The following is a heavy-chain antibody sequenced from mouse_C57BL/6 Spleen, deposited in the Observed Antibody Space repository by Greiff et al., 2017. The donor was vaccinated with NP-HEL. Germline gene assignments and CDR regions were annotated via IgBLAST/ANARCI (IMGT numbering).Heavy chain of an antibody. Sequence: VQLQQSGAELARPGASVKLSCKASGYTFPSYGISWVKPRTGPGLEWIGEIYPRSGNTYYNEKFKGKATLTADKSSSTAYMELRSLTSEDSAVYFCARTLARITTVVAPFDYWGQGTTLTVSS. D-gene: IGHD1-1*01. CDR1: GYTFPSYG. CDR3: ARTLARITTVVAPFDY. J-gene: IGHJ2*01. CDR2: IYPRSGNT. V-gene: IGHV1-81*01.